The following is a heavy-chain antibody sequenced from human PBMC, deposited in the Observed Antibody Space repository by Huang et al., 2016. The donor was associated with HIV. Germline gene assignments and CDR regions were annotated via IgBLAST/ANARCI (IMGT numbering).Heavy chain of an antibody. CDR3: ARGPDYYDSSCREAFDI. D-gene: IGHD3-22*01. V-gene: IGHV4-34*01. J-gene: IGHJ3*02. CDR2: INHSGST. CDR1: GGSFRGYY. Sequence: QVQLQQWGAGLLKPSETLSLTCAVYGGSFRGYYWSWIRQPPGKGLEWSGEINHSGSTNYNPSLKSRVTISVDTSKTQFSLKLNSVTAADTAVYYCARGPDYYDSSCREAFDIWGQGTMVTVSS.